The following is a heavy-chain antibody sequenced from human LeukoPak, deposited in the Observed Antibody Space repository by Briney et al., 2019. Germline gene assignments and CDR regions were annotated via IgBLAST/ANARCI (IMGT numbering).Heavy chain of an antibody. V-gene: IGHV1-2*02. Sequence: ASVKVSCKASGYTFTSYGISWVRQAPGQGLEWMGWINPNSGGTNYAQKFQGRVTMTRDTSISTAYMELSRLRSDDTAVYYCARARFLFLQPEIDYWGQGTLVTVSS. CDR2: INPNSGGT. CDR3: ARARFLFLQPEIDY. D-gene: IGHD2-21*01. CDR1: GYTFTSYG. J-gene: IGHJ4*02.